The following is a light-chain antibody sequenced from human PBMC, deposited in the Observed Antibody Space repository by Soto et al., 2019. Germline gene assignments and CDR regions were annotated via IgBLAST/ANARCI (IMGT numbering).Light chain of an antibody. CDR1: QNINSW. Sequence: DIQITQSPSTLSAYVGYRVKITFRSIQNINSWLAWYQQKAGKAPKLLIYKASNLQTGVPSRFSGRGSGTEFTLTISGLQPDDSATYYCQKYNTFHTWTFGKGTKVDIK. J-gene: IGKJ1*01. V-gene: IGKV1-5*03. CDR3: QKYNTFHTWT. CDR2: KAS.